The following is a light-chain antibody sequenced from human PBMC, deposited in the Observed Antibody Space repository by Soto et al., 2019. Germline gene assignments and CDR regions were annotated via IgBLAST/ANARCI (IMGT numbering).Light chain of an antibody. CDR2: GAS. Sequence: EMLMTQSPATLSVSPGERATLSCRASQGVGSNLAWYQQKPGQAPRLPIYGASTRATGIPARFSGSGSGTEFTLTISGLKSEDFAVYYCQQYDAWPPGTFGQGTKVDIK. CDR3: QQYDAWPPGT. V-gene: IGKV3-15*01. J-gene: IGKJ1*01. CDR1: QGVGSN.